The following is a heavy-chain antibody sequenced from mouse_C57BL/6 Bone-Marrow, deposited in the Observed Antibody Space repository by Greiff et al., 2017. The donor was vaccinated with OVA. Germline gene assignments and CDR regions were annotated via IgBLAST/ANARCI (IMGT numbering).Heavy chain of an antibody. V-gene: IGHV1-26*01. CDR2: INPNNGGT. J-gene: IGHJ2*01. CDR3: ARSHGYYVDY. CDR1: GYTFTDYY. D-gene: IGHD2-2*01. Sequence: VQLQQSGPELVKPGASVKISCKASGYTFTDYYMNWVKQSHGKSLEWIGDINPNNGGTSYNQKFKGKATLTVDKSSSTAYMELRSLTSEDSAVYYCARSHGYYVDYWGQGTTLTVSS.